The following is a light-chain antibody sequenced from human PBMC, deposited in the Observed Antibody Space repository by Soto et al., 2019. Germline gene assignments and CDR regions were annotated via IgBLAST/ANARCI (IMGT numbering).Light chain of an antibody. CDR2: LGS. V-gene: IGKV2-28*01. CDR1: QSLLHSNGYNY. J-gene: IGKJ1*01. CDR3: MQALQTPPWT. Sequence: DIVMTQSPLSLPVTPGEPASISCRSSQSLLHSNGYNYLDWYLQKPGQSTQLLIYLGSNRASGVPARFSCSGSGTDFTLKISRVEAEDVGVYYCMQALQTPPWTFGQGTQVEIK.